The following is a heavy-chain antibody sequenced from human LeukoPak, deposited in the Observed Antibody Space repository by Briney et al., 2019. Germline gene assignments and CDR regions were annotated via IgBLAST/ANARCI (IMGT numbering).Heavy chain of an antibody. Sequence: ASVKVSCKASGYTFTNYGNDWVRQAPGQGLEWMGWISGCNGNTNYAQKLQGRVTMTTDTSTTTAYMELRSLRSDDTAVYYCARSTYYYDSSGYCDYWGQGTLVTVSS. CDR2: ISGCNGNT. V-gene: IGHV1-18*01. J-gene: IGHJ4*02. CDR3: ARSTYYYDSSGYCDY. D-gene: IGHD3-22*01. CDR1: GYTFTNYG.